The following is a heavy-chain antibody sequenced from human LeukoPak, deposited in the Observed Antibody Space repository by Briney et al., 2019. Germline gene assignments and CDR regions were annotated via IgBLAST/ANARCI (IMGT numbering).Heavy chain of an antibody. D-gene: IGHD3-10*01. CDR1: GGTFSSYA. J-gene: IGHJ6*04. CDR2: IIPIFGTA. Sequence: SVKVPCKASGGTFSSYAISWVRQAPGQGLEWMGGIIPIFGTANYAQKFQGRVTITADESTSTAYMELSSLRSEDTAVYYCARSMVPNSYYYYGMDVWGKGTTVTVSS. V-gene: IGHV1-69*01. CDR3: ARSMVPNSYYYYGMDV.